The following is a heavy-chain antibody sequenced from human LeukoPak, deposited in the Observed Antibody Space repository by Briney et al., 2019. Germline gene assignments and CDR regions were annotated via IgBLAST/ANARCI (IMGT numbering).Heavy chain of an antibody. Sequence: GASVKVSCKASGYTFTSYGISWVRQAPGQGLEWMGWVSAYNGNTNYAQKLQGRVTMTTDTSTSTAYMELRSLRSDDTAVYYCARVAYDSSGSYFDYWGQGTLVTVSS. J-gene: IGHJ4*02. CDR2: VSAYNGNT. CDR3: ARVAYDSSGSYFDY. CDR1: GYTFTSYG. V-gene: IGHV1-18*01. D-gene: IGHD3-22*01.